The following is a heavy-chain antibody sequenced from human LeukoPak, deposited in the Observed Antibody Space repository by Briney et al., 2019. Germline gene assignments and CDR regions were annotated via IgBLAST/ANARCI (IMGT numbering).Heavy chain of an antibody. J-gene: IGHJ3*02. CDR3: ARVGLYLKAAAGTEAFDI. Sequence: SETLSLTCTVSGGSISSVDYYWSWIRQPPGKGLEWIGYIYYSGATYYNPSLKSRITISVDTSKNQFSLRLSSVTAADTAVYYCARVGLYLKAAAGTEAFDIWGQGTMVTVSS. V-gene: IGHV4-30-4*01. D-gene: IGHD6-13*01. CDR1: GGSISSVDYY. CDR2: IYYSGAT.